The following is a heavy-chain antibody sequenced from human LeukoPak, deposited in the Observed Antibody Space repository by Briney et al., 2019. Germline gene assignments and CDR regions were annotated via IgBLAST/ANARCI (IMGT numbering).Heavy chain of an antibody. D-gene: IGHD3-10*01. J-gene: IGHJ4*02. V-gene: IGHV1-8*01. Sequence: ASVKVSCKASRYTFTSYDINWVREAAGHGLEWMCCMNPNTGPTGYAQNFQGRITMSRDTSINTAYMELNNLRAEDTAIYYCARLSQTPDYYTLGGYYYLGYWGQGTPVTVSS. CDR3: ARLSQTPDYYTLGGYYYLGY. CDR2: MNPNTGPT. CDR1: RYTFTSYD.